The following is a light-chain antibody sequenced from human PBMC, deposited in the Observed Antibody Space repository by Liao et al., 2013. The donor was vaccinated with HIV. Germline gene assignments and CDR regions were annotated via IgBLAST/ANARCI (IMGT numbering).Light chain of an antibody. CDR3: HTWDSSTAI. CDR2: KDS. V-gene: IGLV3-25*03. J-gene: IGLJ2*01. CDR1: ALPKQY. Sequence: SYELTQPPSVSVSPGQTARITCSGDALPKQYAYWYQQKPGQAPVLLIYKDSERPSGIPERFSGSSSGTTVTLTISGVQAEDEADYYCHTWDSSTAIFGGGTKLTVL.